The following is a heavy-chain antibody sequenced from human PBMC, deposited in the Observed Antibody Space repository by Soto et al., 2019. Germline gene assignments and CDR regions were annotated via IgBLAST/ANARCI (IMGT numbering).Heavy chain of an antibody. J-gene: IGHJ3*02. CDR2: ISSSSSYI. V-gene: IGHV3-21*01. CDR1: GFTFSSYS. D-gene: IGHD5-18*01. Sequence: GGSLRLSCAASGFTFSSYSMNWVRQAPGKGLEWASSISSSSSYIYYADSVKGRFTISRDNAKNSLYLQMNSLRAEDTAVYYCARDGYSYGDAFDIWGQGTMVTVSS. CDR3: ARDGYSYGDAFDI.